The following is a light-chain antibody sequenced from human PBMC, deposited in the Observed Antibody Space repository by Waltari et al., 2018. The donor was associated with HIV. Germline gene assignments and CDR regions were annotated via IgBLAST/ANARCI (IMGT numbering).Light chain of an antibody. V-gene: IGLV2-11*01. CDR2: DVT. CDR1: SSDVGGYNY. CDR3: CSFAGGYTWV. J-gene: IGLJ3*02. Sequence: QSALTQPRSVSGSPGQSVTISCTGTSSDVGGYNYVSWYQLHPGKAPELWMFDVTKRPAGVPDRFSGSKAGNTASLTISGLQAEDEADYSCCSFAGGYTWVFGGGTKLTVL.